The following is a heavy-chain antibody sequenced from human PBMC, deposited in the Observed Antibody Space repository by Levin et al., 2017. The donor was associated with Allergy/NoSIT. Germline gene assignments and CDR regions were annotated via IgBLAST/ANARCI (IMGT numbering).Heavy chain of an antibody. V-gene: IGHV3-23*01. D-gene: IGHD3-10*01. CDR2: ISGSADTT. Sequence: SCAASGFTFSSYTMTWVRQAPGKGLEWVSVISGSADTTYYADSVKGRFTISRDNSKNTLYLQMHSLRAEDTAVYYCAKDDYYGSGSYYTVNYFDYWGQGTLVTVSS. CDR3: AKDDYYGSGSYYTVNYFDY. J-gene: IGHJ4*02. CDR1: GFTFSSYT.